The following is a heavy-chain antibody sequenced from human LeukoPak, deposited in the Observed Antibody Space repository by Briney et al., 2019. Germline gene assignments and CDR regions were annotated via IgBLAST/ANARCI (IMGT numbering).Heavy chain of an antibody. V-gene: IGHV4-30-2*01. Sequence: SQTLSLTCAVSGGSITSGDYSWSWIRQPPGKGLEWIGHIHHRRSTYYNPSLKNRVTISVDRSKSQFSLKVYSVTAADTAVYYCARVGSWYPNWFDPWGQGTLVTVSS. CDR3: ARVGSWYPNWFDP. J-gene: IGHJ5*02. CDR2: IHHRRST. D-gene: IGHD6-13*01. CDR1: GGSITSGDYS.